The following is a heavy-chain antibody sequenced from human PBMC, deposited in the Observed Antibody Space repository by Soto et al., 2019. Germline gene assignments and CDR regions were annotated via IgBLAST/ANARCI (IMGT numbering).Heavy chain of an antibody. V-gene: IGHV1-69*06. J-gene: IGHJ4*02. CDR2: IIPVFGTA. CDR1: GGTFSSYA. D-gene: IGHD2-15*01. Sequence: QVQLVQSGAEVKKPGSSVKVSCKASGGTFSSYAISWVRQAPGQGLEWMGGIIPVFGTANYAQKFQGRVTITADKSTSTAYMELSSLRSEDTAVYDCARVRYCSSGSCFAFDYWGQGTLVTVSS. CDR3: ARVRYCSSGSCFAFDY.